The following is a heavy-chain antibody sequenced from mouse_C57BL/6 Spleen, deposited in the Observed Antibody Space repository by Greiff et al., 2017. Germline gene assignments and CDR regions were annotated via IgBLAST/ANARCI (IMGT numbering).Heavy chain of an antibody. D-gene: IGHD1-1*01. CDR2: INPNNGGT. Sequence: EVKLQQSGPELVKPGASVKISCKASGYTFTDYYMNWVKQSHGKSLEWIGDINPNNGGTSYNQKFKGKATLTVDKSSSTAYMELRSLTSEDSAVYYCARGTTVVARDFDYWGQGTTLTVSS. J-gene: IGHJ2*01. CDR3: ARGTTVVARDFDY. V-gene: IGHV1-26*01. CDR1: GYTFTDYY.